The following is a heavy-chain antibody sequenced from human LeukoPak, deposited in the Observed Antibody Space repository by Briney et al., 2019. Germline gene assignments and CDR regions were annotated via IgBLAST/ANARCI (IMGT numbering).Heavy chain of an antibody. J-gene: IGHJ4*02. CDR1: GDSVSSNSAA. CDR3: ARDRYSSGWYGLDY. CDR2: TYYRSKWYN. V-gene: IGHV6-1*01. Sequence: PSQTLSLTCAISGDSVSSNSAALNWIRQSPSRGLEWLGRTYYRSKWYNDYAVSVKSRITVNPDTSKNQFSLQLNSVTPEDTAVYYCARDRYSSGWYGLDYWGQGTLVTVSS. D-gene: IGHD6-19*01.